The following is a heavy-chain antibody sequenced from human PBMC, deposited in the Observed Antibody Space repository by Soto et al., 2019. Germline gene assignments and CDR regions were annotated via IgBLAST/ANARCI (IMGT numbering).Heavy chain of an antibody. D-gene: IGHD2-8*01. V-gene: IGHV1-8*01. CDR3: ARAGVRGLDV. J-gene: IGHJ6*02. Sequence: QVQLVQSGAEVKKPGASVKVSCKASGYTFTSYDINWVRQAPGQGREWMGWMNPNSANTGYAQKVQGRVTMTRTTSLTTAYMELSSLRSDDPAVYYFARAGVRGLDVWGQGTTVPVSS. CDR1: GYTFTSYD. CDR2: MNPNSANT.